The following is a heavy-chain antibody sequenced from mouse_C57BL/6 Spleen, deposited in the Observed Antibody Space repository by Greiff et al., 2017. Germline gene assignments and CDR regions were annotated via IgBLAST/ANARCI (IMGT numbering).Heavy chain of an antibody. CDR2: IYPGDGDT. Sequence: QVQLQQSGPELVKPGASVKISCKASGYAFSSSWMNWVKQRPGKGLEWIGRIYPGDGDTNYNGKFKGKATLTADKSSSTAYMQLSSLTSEDSAVYFCLYSNCDYYAMDYWGQGPSVTVSS. J-gene: IGHJ4*01. CDR3: LYSNCDYYAMDY. D-gene: IGHD2-5*01. CDR1: GYAFSSSW. V-gene: IGHV1-82*01.